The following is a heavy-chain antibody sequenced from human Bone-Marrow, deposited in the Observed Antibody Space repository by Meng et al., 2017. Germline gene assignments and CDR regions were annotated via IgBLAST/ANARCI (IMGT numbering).Heavy chain of an antibody. CDR1: GYTFTSYY. Sequence: QVQRVQLGAVVKMPCASLKVSCKTSGYTFTSYYMHWVRQAPGQVLEWMGIIKPSGGSTSYAQKFQGRVTMTRDTSTSTVYMELSSLRSEDTAVYYCARGGSSGWQNDYWGQGTLVTVSS. CDR2: IKPSGGST. J-gene: IGHJ4*02. D-gene: IGHD6-19*01. CDR3: ARGGSSGWQNDY. V-gene: IGHV1-46*01.